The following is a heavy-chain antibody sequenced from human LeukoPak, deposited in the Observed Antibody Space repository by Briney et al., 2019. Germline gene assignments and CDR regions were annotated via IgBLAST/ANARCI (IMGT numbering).Heavy chain of an antibody. CDR3: AKETLPTYYYDSSGYYPDDY. D-gene: IGHD3-22*01. CDR1: GFTFSSYA. V-gene: IGHV3-23*01. Sequence: GGSLRLSCAAPGFTFSSYAMSWVRQAPGKGLEWVSAISGSGGSTYYADSVKGRFTISRDNSKNTLYLQMNSLRAEDTAVYYCAKETLPTYYYDSSGYYPDDYWGQGTLVTVSS. CDR2: ISGSGGST. J-gene: IGHJ4*02.